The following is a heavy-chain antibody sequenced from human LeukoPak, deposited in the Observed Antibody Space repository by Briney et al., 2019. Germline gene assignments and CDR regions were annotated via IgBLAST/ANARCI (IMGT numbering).Heavy chain of an antibody. CDR2: ISSSASTI. CDR3: ARDPYSGNYGNYYYYYMDV. J-gene: IGHJ6*03. Sequence: GGSLRLSCAASGFTFSDYYMSWIRQAPGKGLEWVSYISSSASTIYYADSVKGRFTISRDNAKNSLYLQMNSLGPEDTAVYYCARDPYSGNYGNYYYYYMDVWGKGTTVTISS. CDR1: GFTFSDYY. V-gene: IGHV3-11*04. D-gene: IGHD1-26*01.